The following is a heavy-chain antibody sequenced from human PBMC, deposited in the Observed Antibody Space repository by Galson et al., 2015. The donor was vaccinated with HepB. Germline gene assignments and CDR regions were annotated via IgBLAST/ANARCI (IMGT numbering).Heavy chain of an antibody. CDR2: ISYDGSNE. CDR3: AKDSVGAPPDY. J-gene: IGHJ4*02. D-gene: IGHD1-26*01. CDR1: GFTFSVYD. V-gene: IGHV3-30*18. Sequence: LRLSCAASGFTFSVYDMHWVRQAPGKGLEWVTLISYDGSNEYYADSVKGRFTISRDNSKNTLYLQMNSLRAEDTAVYYCAKDSVGAPPDYWGQGTLVTVSS.